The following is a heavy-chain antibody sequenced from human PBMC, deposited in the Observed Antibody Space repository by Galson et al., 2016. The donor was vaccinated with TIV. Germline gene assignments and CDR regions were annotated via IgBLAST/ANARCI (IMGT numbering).Heavy chain of an antibody. Sequence: SLRLSCAASGFSVSDNYMTWVRRAPGKGLEWVSMIYTGDSTPYADSVKGRFTISRDNSKNTLYLQMNRLRVEDSAVYYCARERRYCGNECYLYYYYGMDVWGQGTTVTVSS. CDR3: ARERRYCGNECYLYYYYGMDV. J-gene: IGHJ6*02. V-gene: IGHV3-66*02. CDR1: GFSVSDNY. D-gene: IGHD2-21*01. CDR2: IYTGDST.